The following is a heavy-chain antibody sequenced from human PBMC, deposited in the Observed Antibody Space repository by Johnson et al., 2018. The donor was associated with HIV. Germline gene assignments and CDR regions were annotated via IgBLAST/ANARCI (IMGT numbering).Heavy chain of an antibody. D-gene: IGHD3-22*01. CDR2: IYTGGTT. CDR3: AKDDDHPLSYYYDRSDFGGAFDM. J-gene: IGHJ3*02. CDR1: GFTVSSNY. Sequence: VKLVESGGGLVKPGGSLRLSCAASGFTVSSNYMNWVRQAPGKGLEWVSVIYTGGTTHYAYSVKGRFTISRDNSRNTLYLQMNSLRPDDTAVYYCAKDDDHPLSYYYDRSDFGGAFDMWGQGTMVTVSA. V-gene: IGHV3-66*02.